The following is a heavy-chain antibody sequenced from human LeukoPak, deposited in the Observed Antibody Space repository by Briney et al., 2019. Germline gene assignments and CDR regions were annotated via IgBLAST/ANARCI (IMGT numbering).Heavy chain of an antibody. J-gene: IGHJ3*02. CDR1: GYTFTTYY. CDR3: ATSFRGTTSHVFDI. CDR2: IDPSGGST. D-gene: IGHD1-14*01. V-gene: IGHV1-46*01. Sequence: ASVKASCKASGYTFTTYYIHWVRQAPGQGLAWMGLIDPSGGSTTYAQQFQGTVTMTSDTSTNTVYMEMSSLRSEDTAVYYCATSFRGTTSHVFDIWGQGTMVTVSS.